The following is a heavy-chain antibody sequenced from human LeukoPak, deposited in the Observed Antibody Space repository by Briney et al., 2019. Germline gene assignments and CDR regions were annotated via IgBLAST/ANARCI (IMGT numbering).Heavy chain of an antibody. Sequence: PGGSLRLSCAASGFTFSNYWMSWVRQAPGKGLEWVANINQDGSEKYYVNSVKGRFTISRDNANNSLYLQMNSLRAADTAVYYCARDGLPLIWGQGTLVTVSS. CDR3: ARDGLPLI. CDR1: GFTFSNYW. CDR2: INQDGSEK. V-gene: IGHV3-7*03. J-gene: IGHJ4*02.